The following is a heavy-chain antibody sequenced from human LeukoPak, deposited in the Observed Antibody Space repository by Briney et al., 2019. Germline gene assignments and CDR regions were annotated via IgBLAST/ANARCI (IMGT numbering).Heavy chain of an antibody. D-gene: IGHD6-13*01. V-gene: IGHV1-46*01. J-gene: IGHJ3*02. CDR1: GYTFTSYY. CDR3: ARNDRPGIAAAPGHAFDI. Sequence: GASVKVSCKASGYTFTSYYMHWVRQAPGQGLEWMGIINPSGGSTSYAQKFQGGVTMTRDTSTSTVYMELSSLRSEDTAVYYCARNDRPGIAAAPGHAFDIWGQGTMVTVSS. CDR2: INPSGGST.